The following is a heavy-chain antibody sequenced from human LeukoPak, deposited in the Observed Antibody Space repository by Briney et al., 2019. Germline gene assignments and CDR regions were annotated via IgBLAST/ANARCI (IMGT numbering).Heavy chain of an antibody. J-gene: IGHJ5*02. CDR2: INWNGDST. CDR1: GFTFDDYG. V-gene: IGHV3-20*01. CDR3: VRAARNWFDP. Sequence: PGGSLRLSCAASGFTFDDYGMSWVRQAPGKGLEWVSGINWNGDSTGYGDSVKGRFTISRDNAKNSLYLQMNSLRAEDTALYHCVRAARNWFDPWGQGTLVTVSS.